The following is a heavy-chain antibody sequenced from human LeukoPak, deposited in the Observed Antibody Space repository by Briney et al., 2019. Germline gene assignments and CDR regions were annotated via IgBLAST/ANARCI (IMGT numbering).Heavy chain of an antibody. CDR3: ARGADSNNDAFDI. D-gene: IGHD6-13*01. CDR1: GFTFSSYG. Sequence: PGRSLRLSCAASGFTFSSYGMHWVRQAPGKGLEWVSSISSSSSYIYYADSVKGRFTISRDNAKNSPYLQMNSLRAEDTAVYYCARGADSNNDAFDIRGQGTMVTVSS. J-gene: IGHJ3*02. V-gene: IGHV3-21*01. CDR2: ISSSSSYI.